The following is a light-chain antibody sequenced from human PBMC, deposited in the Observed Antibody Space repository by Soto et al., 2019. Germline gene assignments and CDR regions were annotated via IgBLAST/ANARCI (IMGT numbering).Light chain of an antibody. V-gene: IGKV3-20*01. CDR2: GAG. Sequence: EVVLTQSPGTLSLSPGERVTVSCRASQNVRKYLAWYQQKLGQAPRLVIYGAGTRGSGVPDRFSGSGSGTDFTLTSNSLESDDSAVYYCHQYGESPPTFGGGTKVEI. CDR3: HQYGESPPT. CDR1: QNVRKY. J-gene: IGKJ4*01.